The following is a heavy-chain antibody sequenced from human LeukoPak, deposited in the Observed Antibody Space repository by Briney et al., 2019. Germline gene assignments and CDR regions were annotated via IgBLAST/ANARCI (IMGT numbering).Heavy chain of an antibody. CDR3: AREAVSLRYFDSSYYYYYYMDV. V-gene: IGHV4-4*07. D-gene: IGHD3-9*01. CDR2: IYTSGST. Sequence: PSETLSLTCTVSGGSISSYYWSWIRQPAGKGLEWIGRIYTSGSTNYNPSLKSRVTISVDTSKNQFSLKLSSVTAADTAAYYCAREAVSLRYFDSSYYYYYYMDVWGKGTTVTISS. CDR1: GGSISSYY. J-gene: IGHJ6*03.